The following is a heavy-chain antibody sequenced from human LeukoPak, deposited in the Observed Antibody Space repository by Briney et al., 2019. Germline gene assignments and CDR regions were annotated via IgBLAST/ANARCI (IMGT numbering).Heavy chain of an antibody. CDR2: IIPIFGTA. Sequence: GSSVKVSCKASGGTFSSYAISWVRQAPGQGLEWMGGIIPIFGTANYAQKFQGRVTITADESTSTAYMELSSLRSEDTAVYYCASVRWSGYPVGHFDYWGQGTLVTVSS. V-gene: IGHV1-69*01. J-gene: IGHJ4*02. D-gene: IGHD3-3*01. CDR3: ASVRWSGYPVGHFDY. CDR1: GGTFSSYA.